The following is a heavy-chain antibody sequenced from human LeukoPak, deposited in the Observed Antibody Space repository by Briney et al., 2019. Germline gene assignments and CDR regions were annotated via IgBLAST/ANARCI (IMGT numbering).Heavy chain of an antibody. CDR3: ARVSSSPLYFDL. Sequence: GGSLRLSCAASGFTFVDYAMHWVRQVPGKGLEWVSGISWNSGRVGYEDSVKGRFTMSRDNAKNSLYLQMNSLRVEDTAMYYCARVSSSPLYFDLWGRGTLVTVSS. V-gene: IGHV3-9*01. CDR1: GFTFVDYA. CDR2: ISWNSGRV. J-gene: IGHJ2*01. D-gene: IGHD6-13*01.